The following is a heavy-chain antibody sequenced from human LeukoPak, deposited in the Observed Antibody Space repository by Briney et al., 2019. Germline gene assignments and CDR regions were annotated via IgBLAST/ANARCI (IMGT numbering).Heavy chain of an antibody. Sequence: SETLSLTCTVSGGSISSYYRSWIRQPPGKGLEWIGYIYYSGSTNYNPSLKSRVTISVDTSKNQFSLKLSSVTAADTAVYYCASATPGYRTPFGYWGQGTLVTVSS. CDR1: GGSISSYY. CDR2: IYYSGST. D-gene: IGHD6-13*01. J-gene: IGHJ4*02. V-gene: IGHV4-59*01. CDR3: ASATPGYRTPFGY.